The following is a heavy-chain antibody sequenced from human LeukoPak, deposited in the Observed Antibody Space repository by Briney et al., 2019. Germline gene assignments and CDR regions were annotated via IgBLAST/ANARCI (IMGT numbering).Heavy chain of an antibody. D-gene: IGHD3-3*01. CDR1: GGSISSSSYY. Sequence: SETLSLTCTVSGGSISSSSYYWGWIRQPPGKGLEWIGYIFYSGSTYYNPSLKSRVTISVDTSKNQFSLKLSSVTAADTAVYYCARLDDFWSGNSQFDYWGQGTLVTVSS. J-gene: IGHJ4*02. V-gene: IGHV4-39*07. CDR3: ARLDDFWSGNSQFDY. CDR2: IFYSGST.